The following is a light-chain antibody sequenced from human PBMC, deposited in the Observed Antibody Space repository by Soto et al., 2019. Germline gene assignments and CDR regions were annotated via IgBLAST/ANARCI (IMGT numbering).Light chain of an antibody. J-gene: IGKJ1*01. CDR1: QSVSSSY. CDR2: GAS. V-gene: IGKV3-20*01. Sequence: EIVFSHSPGTLSLSPGERATLSCRASQSVSSSYLAWYQQKPGQAPRLLIYGASSRATGIPDRFSGSGSGTDFTLTISRLEPEDFAVYYCQQYGSSPWTFGQGTKVDTK. CDR3: QQYGSSPWT.